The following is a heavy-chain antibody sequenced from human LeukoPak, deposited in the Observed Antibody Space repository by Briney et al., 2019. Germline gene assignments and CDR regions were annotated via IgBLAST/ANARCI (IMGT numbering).Heavy chain of an antibody. Sequence: PGGSLRLSCAACGFTFSSYGMHWVRQAPGKGLEWVAVIWYDGSNKYYADSVKGRFTISRDNSKNTLYLQMNSLRAEDTAVYYCAKDWKQLAPQSAYFDYWGQGTLVTVSS. CDR2: IWYDGSNK. D-gene: IGHD5-18*01. V-gene: IGHV3-33*06. J-gene: IGHJ4*02. CDR1: GFTFSSYG. CDR3: AKDWKQLAPQSAYFDY.